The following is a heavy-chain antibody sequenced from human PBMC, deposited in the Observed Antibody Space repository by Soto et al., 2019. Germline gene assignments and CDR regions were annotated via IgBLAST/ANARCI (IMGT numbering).Heavy chain of an antibody. D-gene: IGHD3-3*01. CDR3: ARSRVYDFWSGYSIDY. V-gene: IGHV1-2*04. Sequence: ASVKVSCKASGYTFTGYYMHWVRQAPGQGLEWMGWINPNSGGTNYAQKFQGWVTMTRDTSISTAYMELSRLRSDDTAAYYCARSRVYDFWSGYSIDYWGQGTLVTVSS. CDR2: INPNSGGT. CDR1: GYTFTGYY. J-gene: IGHJ4*02.